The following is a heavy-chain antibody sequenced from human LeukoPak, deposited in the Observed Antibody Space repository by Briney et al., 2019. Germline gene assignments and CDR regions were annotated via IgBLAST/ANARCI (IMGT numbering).Heavy chain of an antibody. D-gene: IGHD2-2*01. CDR2: IYSGGST. J-gene: IGHJ3*02. CDR3: ARGSSSAFDI. Sequence: GGSLRLSCAASGFTVSSNYMSWVRQAPGKGLEWVSVIYSGGSTYYADSVKGRFTISRDNLKNTVYFQMNSLRAEDTAVYHCARGSSSAFDIWGQGTMVTVSS. V-gene: IGHV3-53*01. CDR1: GFTVSSNY.